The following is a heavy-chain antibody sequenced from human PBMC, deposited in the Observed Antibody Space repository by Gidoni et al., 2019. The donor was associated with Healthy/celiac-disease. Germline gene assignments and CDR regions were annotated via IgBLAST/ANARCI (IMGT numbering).Heavy chain of an antibody. CDR1: GFTFSGSA. D-gene: IGHD3-10*01. J-gene: IGHJ5*02. V-gene: IGHV3-73*02. CDR3: TRDYYGSSLRNWFDP. CDR2: IRSKANSYAT. Sequence: EVQLVESGGGLVQPGGSLKLSCAASGFTFSGSAMHWVRPDSGKGLDWVGRIRSKANSYATAYAASVKGRFTICRDDSKNTAYLQMNSLKTEDTAVYYCTRDYYGSSLRNWFDPWGQGTLVTVSS.